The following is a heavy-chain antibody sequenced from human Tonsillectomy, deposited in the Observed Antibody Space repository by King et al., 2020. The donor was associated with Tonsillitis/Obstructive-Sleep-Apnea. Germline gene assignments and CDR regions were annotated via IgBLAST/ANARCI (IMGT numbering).Heavy chain of an antibody. J-gene: IGHJ4*02. CDR3: AKVDCSTTSCYLRGYDY. Sequence: VQLVESGGGLVQPGGSLRLSCAASGFTFSSYAMHWVRQAPGKGLQWVSVISNSGATAFYADSVKGRFTISRDDSKNTLYLQMNSLGVEDTAVNYCAKVDCSTTSCYLRGYDYWGQGTLVTVSS. D-gene: IGHD2-2*01. CDR2: ISNSGATA. CDR1: GFTFSSYA. V-gene: IGHV3-23*04.